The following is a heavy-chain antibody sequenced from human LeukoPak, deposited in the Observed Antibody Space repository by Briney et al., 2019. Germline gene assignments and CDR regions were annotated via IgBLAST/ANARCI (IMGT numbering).Heavy chain of an antibody. J-gene: IGHJ2*01. CDR1: GGSFSGYY. CDR2: INHSGST. Sequence: SETLSLTCAVYGGSFSGYYWSWIRQPPGKGLEWIGEINHSGSTNYNPSLKSRVTISVDTSKNQFSLKLSSVTAAHTAVYYCARGPDWYFDLWGRGTLVTVSS. CDR3: ARGPDWYFDL. V-gene: IGHV4-34*01.